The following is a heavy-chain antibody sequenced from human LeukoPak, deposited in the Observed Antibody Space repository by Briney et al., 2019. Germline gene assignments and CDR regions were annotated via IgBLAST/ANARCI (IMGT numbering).Heavy chain of an antibody. CDR1: GGTFISYA. CDR2: IIPMFGTA. J-gene: IGHJ1*01. D-gene: IGHD2-21*01. CDR3: ARDSSEFRSLIPH. V-gene: IGHV1-69*13. Sequence: SVKVSCKASGGTFISYAISWVRQAPGRGLEWMGGIIPMFGTAKYAQKFQGRVTITADESTSTAYMELRSLRSEDTAVYYCARDSSEFRSLIPHWGQGTLVTVSS.